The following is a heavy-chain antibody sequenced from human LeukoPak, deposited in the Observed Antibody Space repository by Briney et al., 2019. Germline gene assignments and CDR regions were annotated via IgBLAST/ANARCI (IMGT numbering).Heavy chain of an antibody. CDR1: GFTFSSYA. V-gene: IGHV3-30-3*01. Sequence: GGSPILSCAASGFTFSSYAMHWVRQAPGKGLEWVAVISYDGSNKYYADSVKGRFTISRDNSKNTLYLQMNSLRAEDTAVYYCARSGYSSGWYFGYWGQGTLVTVSS. J-gene: IGHJ4*02. CDR2: ISYDGSNK. D-gene: IGHD6-19*01. CDR3: ARSGYSSGWYFGY.